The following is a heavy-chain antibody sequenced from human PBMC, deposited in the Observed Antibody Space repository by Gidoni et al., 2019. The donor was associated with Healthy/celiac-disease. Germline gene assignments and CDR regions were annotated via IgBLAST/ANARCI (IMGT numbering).Heavy chain of an antibody. D-gene: IGHD2-15*01. J-gene: IGHJ6*02. CDR1: GGTFSRYA. Sequence: QVQLVQSGAEVKKPGSSVKVSCKASGGTFSRYAISWGRQAPGQGLEWTGGISPIFGIANYAQKFQGRVTITADKSTSTAYMELSSLRSEDTAVYYCAGRYCSGGSCYSRNYYYGMDVWGQGTTVTVSS. V-gene: IGHV1-69*17. CDR2: ISPIFGIA. CDR3: AGRYCSGGSCYSRNYYYGMDV.